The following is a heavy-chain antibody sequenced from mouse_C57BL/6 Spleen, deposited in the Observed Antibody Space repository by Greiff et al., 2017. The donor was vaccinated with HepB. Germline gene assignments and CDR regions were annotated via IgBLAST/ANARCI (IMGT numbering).Heavy chain of an antibody. CDR3: ARTDYYGSSHPTY. D-gene: IGHD1-1*01. CDR1: GFSLTSYG. Sequence: VQGVESGPGLVQPSQSLSITCTVSGFSLTSYGVHWVRQSPGKGLEWLGVIWSGGSTDYNAAFISRLSISKDNSKSQVFFKMNSLQADDTAIYYCARTDYYGSSHPTYWGQGTTLTVSS. J-gene: IGHJ2*01. CDR2: IWSGGST. V-gene: IGHV2-2*01.